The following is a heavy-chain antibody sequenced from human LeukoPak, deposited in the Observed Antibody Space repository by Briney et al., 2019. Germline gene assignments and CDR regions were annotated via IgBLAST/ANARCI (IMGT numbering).Heavy chain of an antibody. V-gene: IGHV1-2*02. CDR2: INPNSGGT. CDR3: ARVSLAVADTLDY. Sequence: ASVKVSCKASGYTFTDSYMHRVRQAPGQGLEWMGWINPNSGGTNYAQKFQGRVTMTRDTSISTTYMELSRLRSDDTAVYYCARVSLAVADTLDYWGQGTLVTVSS. J-gene: IGHJ4*02. D-gene: IGHD6-19*01. CDR1: GYTFTDSY.